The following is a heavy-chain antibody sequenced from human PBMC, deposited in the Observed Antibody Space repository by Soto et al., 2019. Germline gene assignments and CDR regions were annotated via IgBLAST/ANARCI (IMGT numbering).Heavy chain of an antibody. J-gene: IGHJ4*02. CDR2: ISSGPVTK. CDR3: ARGGAARPYY. CDR1: GFTFSTYG. Sequence: EVQLVNSGGGLVQPGGSLRLSCVTSGFTFSTYGMNWVRQAPGKGLEWVSYISSGPVTKNYADSVKGRFTISRDNSNSSLYLQLNSLRDADTAGYYCARGGAARPYYWGQGTLVIVSS. D-gene: IGHD2-15*01. V-gene: IGHV3-48*02.